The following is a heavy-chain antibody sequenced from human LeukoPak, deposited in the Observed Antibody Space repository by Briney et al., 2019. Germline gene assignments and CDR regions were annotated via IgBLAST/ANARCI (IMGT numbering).Heavy chain of an antibody. CDR1: GGSISSGGYY. CDR2: VYYSGST. J-gene: IGHJ5*02. V-gene: IGHV4-31*03. CDR3: AREGGRRTYSSGWYWFDP. Sequence: SETLSLTCTVSGGSISSGGYYWSWIRQHTGKGLEWIGYVYYSGSTNYNPSLRSRVTISVDTSKNQFSLKLSSVTAADTAVYYCAREGGRRTYSSGWYWFDPWGQGTLVTVSS. D-gene: IGHD6-19*01.